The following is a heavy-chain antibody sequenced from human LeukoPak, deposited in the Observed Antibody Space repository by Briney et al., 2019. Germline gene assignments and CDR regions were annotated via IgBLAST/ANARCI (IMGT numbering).Heavy chain of an antibody. V-gene: IGHV3-64D*09. CDR3: VKLSPYSGYDY. CDR2: ISSNGGST. J-gene: IGHJ4*02. CDR1: GFTFSSYA. Sequence: GGSLRLSCSASGFTFSSYAIHWVRQAPGKGLEYVSGISSNGGSTYYADSVKGTFTTSRDNSKNTLYLQMSSLRAEDTAMCYCVKLSPYSGYDYWGQGTLVTVSS. D-gene: IGHD5-12*01.